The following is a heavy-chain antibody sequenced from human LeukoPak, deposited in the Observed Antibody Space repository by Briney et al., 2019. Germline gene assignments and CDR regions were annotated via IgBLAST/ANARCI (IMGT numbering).Heavy chain of an antibody. CDR1: GFTFSSYG. Sequence: GGSLRLSSAASGFTFSSYGMHWVRQAPGKGLEWVAVIWYDGSNKYYAESVKGRFTISRDNSKNTLYLQMNSLGAEDTAVYYCAKDADCSRSWYYFDHWGQGILVTVSA. CDR3: AKDADCSRSWYYFDH. CDR2: IWYDGSNK. J-gene: IGHJ4*02. V-gene: IGHV3-33*06. D-gene: IGHD6-13*01.